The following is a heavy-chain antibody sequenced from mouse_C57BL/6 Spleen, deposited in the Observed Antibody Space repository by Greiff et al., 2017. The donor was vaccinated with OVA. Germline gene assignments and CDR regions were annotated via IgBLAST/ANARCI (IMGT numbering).Heavy chain of an antibody. CDR1: GFTFSDYG. CDR2: ISSGSSTI. J-gene: IGHJ2*01. Sequence: EVMLVESGGGLVKPGGSLKLSCAASGFTFSDYGMHWVRQAPEKGLEWVAYISSGSSTIYYADTVKGRFTISRDNAKNTLFLQMTSLRSEDTAMYYCARGGTVVSFDYWGQGTTRTVSS. D-gene: IGHD1-1*01. CDR3: ARGGTVVSFDY. V-gene: IGHV5-17*01.